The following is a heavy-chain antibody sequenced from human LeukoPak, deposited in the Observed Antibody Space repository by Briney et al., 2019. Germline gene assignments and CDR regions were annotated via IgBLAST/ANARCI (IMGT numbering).Heavy chain of an antibody. CDR2: INHSGST. Sequence: SETLSLTCAVYGGSFSGYYWSWIRQPPGKGLEWIGEINHSGSTNYNPSLKSRVTISVDTSKNQFSLKLSSVTAADTAIYYCARGGLSPIDFWGQGTLVIVSS. CDR3: ARGGLSPIDF. CDR1: GGSFSGYY. J-gene: IGHJ4*02. V-gene: IGHV4-34*01. D-gene: IGHD6-19*01.